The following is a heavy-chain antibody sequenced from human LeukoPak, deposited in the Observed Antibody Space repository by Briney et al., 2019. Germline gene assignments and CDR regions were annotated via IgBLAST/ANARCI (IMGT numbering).Heavy chain of an antibody. V-gene: IGHV3-7*01. CDR2: IKQDGSEK. J-gene: IGHJ6*02. D-gene: IGHD3-22*01. CDR1: GFTFSSYW. CDR3: ARDHVDGYLVLYYYGMDV. Sequence: GGSLRLSCAASGFTFSSYWMSWVHQAPGKGREWVANIKQDGSEKYYVDSVKGRFTISRDNAKNSLYLQMNSLRAEDAAVYYCARDHVDGYLVLYYYGMDVWGQGTTVTVSS.